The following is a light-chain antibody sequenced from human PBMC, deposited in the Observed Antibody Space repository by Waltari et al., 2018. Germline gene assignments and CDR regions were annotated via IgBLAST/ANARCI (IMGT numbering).Light chain of an antibody. CDR1: QSVSKY. CDR2: DAS. Sequence: VLTQSPATLSLSPGERATLSCRASQSVSKYLAWYQQQPGQAPRLLIFDASNRATGIAARFSGSGSGTEFSLTISSIEPEDVAVYYCQQRGTYLGLTFGGGTKVDIK. V-gene: IGKV3-11*01. CDR3: QQRGTYLGLT. J-gene: IGKJ4*01.